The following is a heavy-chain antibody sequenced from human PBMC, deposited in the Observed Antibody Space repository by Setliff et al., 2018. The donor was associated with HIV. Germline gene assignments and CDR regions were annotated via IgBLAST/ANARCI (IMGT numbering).Heavy chain of an antibody. CDR1: GGSISNSNYF. CDR2: FHSSGSS. D-gene: IGHD4-17*01. Sequence: SETLSLTCNVSGGSISNSNYFWGWIRQPPGKALEWIGSFHSSGSSSYNPSLRSRITISIDTSKNQFSLRLTSVTAADTAVYYCGRLETGPATSAYGPFNSWGQGKMVTSPQ. V-gene: IGHV4-39*01. J-gene: IGHJ4*02. CDR3: GRLETGPATSAYGPFNS.